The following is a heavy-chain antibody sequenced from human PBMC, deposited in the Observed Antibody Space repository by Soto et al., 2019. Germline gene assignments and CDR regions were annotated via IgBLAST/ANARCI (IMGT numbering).Heavy chain of an antibody. D-gene: IGHD6-19*01. J-gene: IGHJ5*02. Sequence: SETLSLTCSVPGGSINSSSYFWGWVRQPPGKGLEWIGSIYYSGSTYYNPSIRSRVTISVDTSKNQFSLKLSSVTAADTAVFYCARHYSSGSRNWFDPWGQGTLVTVSS. CDR2: IYYSGST. V-gene: IGHV4-39*01. CDR1: GGSINSSSYF. CDR3: ARHYSSGSRNWFDP.